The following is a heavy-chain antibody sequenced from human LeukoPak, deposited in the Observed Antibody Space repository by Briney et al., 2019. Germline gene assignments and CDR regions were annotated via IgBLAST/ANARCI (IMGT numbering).Heavy chain of an antibody. CDR1: GFTVSSNY. D-gene: IGHD1-26*01. J-gene: IGHJ4*02. V-gene: IGHV3-23*01. CDR3: AAYVGGTNAY. Sequence: PGGSLRLSCAVSGFTVSSNYMSWVRQAPGKGLEWVSIISGSGVNTYYADSVQGRFTISRDNSKNTVYLQMNSLRAEDTAVYYCAAYVGGTNAYWGQGTLVTVSS. CDR2: ISGSGVNT.